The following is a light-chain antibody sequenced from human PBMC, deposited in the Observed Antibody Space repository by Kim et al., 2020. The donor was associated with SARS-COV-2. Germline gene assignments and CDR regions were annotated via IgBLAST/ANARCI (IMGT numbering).Light chain of an antibody. V-gene: IGLV2-23*02. Sequence: QSLRISCSGSSLDLQTYNLVSWYQHRPAQLPNLIIRDVYQRPSGVSQRFSPSISDNTSSLSISALQTDFEGDYYCYSYVGGSVYVLRSGTKVTVL. CDR1: SLDLQTYNL. CDR2: DVY. CDR3: YSYVGGSVYV. J-gene: IGLJ1*01.